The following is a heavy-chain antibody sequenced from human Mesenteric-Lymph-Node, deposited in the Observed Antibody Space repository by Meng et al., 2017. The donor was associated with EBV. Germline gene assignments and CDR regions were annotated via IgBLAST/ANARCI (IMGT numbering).Heavy chain of an antibody. CDR3: ARHLTIQLWFAWFDP. CDR1: GGPISSSSYY. J-gene: IGHJ5*02. Sequence: QLQRRRSGPGLVKPSEPLSLTCTVSGGPISSSSYYWGWIRQPPGKGLEWIGSIYYSGSTYYNPSLKSRVTISVDTSKNQFSLKLSSVTAADTAVYYCARHLTIQLWFAWFDPWGQGTLVTVSS. CDR2: IYYSGST. V-gene: IGHV4-39*01. D-gene: IGHD5-18*01.